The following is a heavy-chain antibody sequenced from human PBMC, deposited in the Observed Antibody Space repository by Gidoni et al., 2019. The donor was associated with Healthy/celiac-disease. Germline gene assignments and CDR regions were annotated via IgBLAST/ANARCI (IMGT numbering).Heavy chain of an antibody. Sequence: EVQLVESGGVVVQPGGSLRLSCAASGFTFDDYTMHWVRQAPGKGLEWVSLSSWDGGSTYYADSVKGRFTISRDNSKNPMYLQMNSLRTEDTALYYCAKDMRAIAVAGTAIDYWGQGTLVTVSS. CDR3: AKDMRAIAVAGTAIDY. J-gene: IGHJ4*02. CDR2: SSWDGGST. V-gene: IGHV3-43*01. CDR1: GFTFDDYT. D-gene: IGHD6-19*01.